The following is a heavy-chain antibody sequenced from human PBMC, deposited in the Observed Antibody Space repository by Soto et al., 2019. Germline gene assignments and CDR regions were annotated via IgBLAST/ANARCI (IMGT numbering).Heavy chain of an antibody. CDR1: ESIVSSNY. D-gene: IGHD6-13*01. J-gene: IGHJ6*02. CDR3: ARDNAAVGIYGMDV. Sequence: EVQLVESGGGLVQPGGSLRLSCAASESIVSSNYMSWVRQAPGKGLEWVSVIYNGVSTYYADSVKGGFTISRDNSKNILYLQMNSLRAEDTAVYYCARDNAAVGIYGMDVWGQGTTVTVSS. CDR2: IYNGVST. V-gene: IGHV3-66*01.